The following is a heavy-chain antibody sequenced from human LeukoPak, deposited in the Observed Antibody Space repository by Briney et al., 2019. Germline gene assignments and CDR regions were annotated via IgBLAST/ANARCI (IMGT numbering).Heavy chain of an antibody. CDR2: IYYSGST. V-gene: IGHV4-59*08. J-gene: IGHJ4*02. CDR3: ARVAEDCSSTSCYAGVDY. CDR1: GGSISSYY. D-gene: IGHD2-2*01. Sequence: SETLSLTCTVSGGSISSYYWNWIRQPPGKGLEWIGNIYYSGSTNYNPSLKSRVTISVDTSKNQFSLKVTSVTAADTAVYYCARVAEDCSSTSCYAGVDYWCQGTLVTVSS.